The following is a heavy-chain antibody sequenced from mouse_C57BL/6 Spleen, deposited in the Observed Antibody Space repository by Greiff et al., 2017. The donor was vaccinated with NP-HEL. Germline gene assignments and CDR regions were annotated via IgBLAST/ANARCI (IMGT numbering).Heavy chain of an antibody. V-gene: IGHV3-3*01. CDR3: ARDQGYGNYYAMDY. CDR1: GFSINSDCY. D-gene: IGHD1-2*01. J-gene: IGHJ4*01. CDR2: TFYSGIT. Sequence: EVKLVESGPSLVRPSQTLSLTCTVTGFSINSDCYWIWIRQFPGNKLEYIGYTFYSGITYYNPSLESRTYITRDTSKNQFSLKLSSVTTEDTAIYYCARDQGYGNYYAMDYWGQGTSVTVSS.